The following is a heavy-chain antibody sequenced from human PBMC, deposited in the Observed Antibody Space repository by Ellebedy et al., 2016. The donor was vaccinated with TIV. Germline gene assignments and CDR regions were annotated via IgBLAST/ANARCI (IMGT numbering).Heavy chain of an antibody. D-gene: IGHD1-26*01. V-gene: IGHV3-30*18. CDR2: ISYDGSNK. Sequence: GESLKISCAASGFTFSSYGMHWVRQAPGKGLEWVAVISYDGSNKYYADSVKGRFTISRDFFKNTMDFQMNRLRLEDSAVYYCVKQGESKVLGNSPRWFDSWGRGTLVTVSS. CDR3: VKQGESKVLGNSPRWFDS. CDR1: GFTFSSYG. J-gene: IGHJ5*01.